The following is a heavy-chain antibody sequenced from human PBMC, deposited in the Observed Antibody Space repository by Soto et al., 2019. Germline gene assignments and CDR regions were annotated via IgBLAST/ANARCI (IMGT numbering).Heavy chain of an antibody. CDR1: GGSISSYY. CDR2: IYYSGST. V-gene: IGHV4-59*01. Sequence: SETLSLTCTVSGGSISSYYWSWIRQPPGKGLEWIGYIYYSGSTNYNPSLKSRVTISVDTSKNQFSLKLSSVTAADTAVYYCAIDDSSSWGWFDPWGQGTLVTVSS. J-gene: IGHJ5*02. D-gene: IGHD6-13*01. CDR3: AIDDSSSWGWFDP.